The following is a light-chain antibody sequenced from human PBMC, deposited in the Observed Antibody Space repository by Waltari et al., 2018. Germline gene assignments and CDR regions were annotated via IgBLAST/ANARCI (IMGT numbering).Light chain of an antibody. J-gene: IGLJ3*02. CDR3: SAWDRSLSAWV. Sequence: QAGLTQPPSVSKDLRQTATLTCTGNNNNVGYEGATWLQQHQGHPPKLLFYRNNNRPSGISDRFSASRSGSTSSLTITGLQPEDDADYYCSAWDRSLSAWVFGGGTKLTVL. CDR1: NNNVGYEG. V-gene: IGLV10-54*04. CDR2: RNN.